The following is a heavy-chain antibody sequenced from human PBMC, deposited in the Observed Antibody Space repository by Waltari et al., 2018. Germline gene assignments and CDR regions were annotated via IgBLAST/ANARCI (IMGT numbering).Heavy chain of an antibody. Sequence: QVQLQESGPGLVKPSETLSLTCTVSGGSIIRSYWSWILQPAGKALEWVGRSYPGATPYYNPSLQTRIMMSVDTSQNQFSLKLSSVTAADTAVYYCARIYGSGTFIYMDVWGKGTTVTVSS. CDR2: SYPGATP. D-gene: IGHD3-10*01. CDR3: ARIYGSGTFIYMDV. V-gene: IGHV4-4*07. J-gene: IGHJ6*03. CDR1: GGSIIRSY.